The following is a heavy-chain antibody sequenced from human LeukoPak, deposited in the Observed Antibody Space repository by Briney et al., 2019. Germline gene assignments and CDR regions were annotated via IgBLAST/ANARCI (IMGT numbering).Heavy chain of an antibody. CDR2: TYYSGST. V-gene: IGHV4-39*07. CDR3: TRVSIHGYSDY. J-gene: IGHJ4*02. D-gene: IGHD3-16*02. CDR1: GGSISSSSYY. Sequence: PSETLSLTCTVSGGSISSSSYYWGWIRQPPGKGLQWIGSTYYSGSTKYNPSLKSRVSISVDMSRSQFSLKLNSVTAADTAMYYCTRVSIHGYSDYWGQGTLVTVSS.